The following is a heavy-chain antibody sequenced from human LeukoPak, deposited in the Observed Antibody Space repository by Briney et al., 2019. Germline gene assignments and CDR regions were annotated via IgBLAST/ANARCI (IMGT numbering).Heavy chain of an antibody. V-gene: IGHV4-39*01. Sequence: SETLSLTCTVSGVSISSSNSYWGWIRQPPGKGLEWIGSIYYSGNTYYNASLKSQVSISIDTSKNQFSLRLTSGTAADTAVYYCARQTGSGLFIPPGGQGTLVTVSS. CDR2: IYYSGNT. CDR1: GVSISSSNSY. CDR3: ARQTGSGLFIPP. D-gene: IGHD3/OR15-3a*01. J-gene: IGHJ4*02.